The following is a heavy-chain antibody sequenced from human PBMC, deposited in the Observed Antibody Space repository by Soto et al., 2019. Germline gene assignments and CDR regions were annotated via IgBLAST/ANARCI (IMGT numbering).Heavy chain of an antibody. CDR1: DGSFTTSSSY. J-gene: IGHJ5*01. CDR2: IYYSGST. Sequence: SETLSLTCTVSDGSFTTSSSYWTWVRHLPGKGLEWLGYIYYSGSTYYNPSLKSRVFIPQDKSKNQFSLSLHSVTAADTAIYYCARGVPDSTNYLGWFASWGRGTLVTVSS. V-gene: IGHV4-31*03. D-gene: IGHD4-4*01. CDR3: ARGVPDSTNYLGWFAS.